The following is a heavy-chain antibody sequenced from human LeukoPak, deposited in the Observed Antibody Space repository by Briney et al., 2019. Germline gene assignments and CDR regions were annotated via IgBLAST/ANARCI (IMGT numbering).Heavy chain of an antibody. D-gene: IGHD2-15*01. V-gene: IGHV1-18*01. CDR3: ARDDYCSGGSCYPNYFDY. Sequence: ASVKVSCKASGYTFTSYGISWVRQAPGQGLEWMGWISAYNGNTNYAQKLQGRVTMTTDTSTSTAYMELRSLRSDDTAVYYCARDDYCSGGSCYPNYFDYWGQGTLVTVSS. CDR2: ISAYNGNT. J-gene: IGHJ4*02. CDR1: GYTFTSYG.